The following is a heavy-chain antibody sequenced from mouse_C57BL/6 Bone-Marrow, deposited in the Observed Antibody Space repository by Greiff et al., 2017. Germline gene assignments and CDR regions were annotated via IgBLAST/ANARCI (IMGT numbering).Heavy chain of an antibody. CDR1: GYTFTSYG. V-gene: IGHV1-81*01. J-gene: IGHJ4*01. CDR2: IYPRSGNT. CDR3: ARERSYYSNQYAMDY. Sequence: VQLQQSGAELARPGASVKLSCKASGYTFTSYGISWVKQRTGQGLEWIGEIYPRSGNTYYNEKFKGKATLTADKSSSTAYMELRSLTSEDSAVYFCARERSYYSNQYAMDYWDQGTSVTVSS. D-gene: IGHD2-5*01.